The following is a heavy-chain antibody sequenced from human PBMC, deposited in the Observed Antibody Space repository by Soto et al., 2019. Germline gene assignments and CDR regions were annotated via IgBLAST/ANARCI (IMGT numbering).Heavy chain of an antibody. CDR1: GFTFSSYA. J-gene: IGHJ4*02. V-gene: IGHV3-23*01. Sequence: GGSLRLSCAASGFTFSSYAMSWVRQAPGKGLEWVSAISGSGGSTYYADSVKGRFTISRDNSKNTLYLQMNSLRAEDTAVYYCAKDSSREAYQLLHPYFDYWGQGTLVTVSS. D-gene: IGHD2-2*01. CDR2: ISGSGGST. CDR3: AKDSSREAYQLLHPYFDY.